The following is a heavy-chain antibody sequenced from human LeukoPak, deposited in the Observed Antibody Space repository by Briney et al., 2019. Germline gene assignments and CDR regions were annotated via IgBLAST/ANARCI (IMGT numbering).Heavy chain of an antibody. CDR1: GGSLSTYY. V-gene: IGHV4-4*07. J-gene: IGHJ6*03. CDR3: ARDGWGYYYYMDV. Sequence: SETLSLTCTVSGGSLSTYYWSWIRQAAGEGLESIGRTYTSRRTNHNPSLKSRVTMSVDTSKNQFSLKLSSVTAADTAVYYCARDGWGYYYYMDVWGKGTTVTVSS. CDR2: TYTSRRT. D-gene: IGHD1-26*01.